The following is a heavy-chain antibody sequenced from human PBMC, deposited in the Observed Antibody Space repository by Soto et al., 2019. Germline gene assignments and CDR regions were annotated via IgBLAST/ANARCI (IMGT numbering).Heavy chain of an antibody. CDR3: ARDHKQQLPPYYYYGMDV. D-gene: IGHD6-13*01. CDR1: GFTFSSYW. V-gene: IGHV3-7*01. Sequence: PGGSLRLSCAASGFTFSSYWMSWVRQAPGKGLEWVANIKQDGSEKYYVDSVKGRFTISRDNAKNSLYLQMNSLRAEDTAVYYCARDHKQQLPPYYYYGMDVWGQGTTVTVSS. CDR2: IKQDGSEK. J-gene: IGHJ6*02.